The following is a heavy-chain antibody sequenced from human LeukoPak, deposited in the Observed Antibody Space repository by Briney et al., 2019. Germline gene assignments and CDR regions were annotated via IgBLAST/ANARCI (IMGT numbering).Heavy chain of an antibody. CDR1: GYTFTDYY. J-gene: IGHJ4*02. CDR3: ATGLVLMVYAMPFDY. CDR2: VDPEDGET. V-gene: IGHV1-69-2*01. D-gene: IGHD2-8*01. Sequence: ASVKISCKVSGYTFTDYYMHWVQQAPGEGLEWMGLVDPEDGETIYAEKFQGRVTITADTSTDTAYMELSSLRSEDTAVYYCATGLVLMVYAMPFDYWGQGTLVTVSS.